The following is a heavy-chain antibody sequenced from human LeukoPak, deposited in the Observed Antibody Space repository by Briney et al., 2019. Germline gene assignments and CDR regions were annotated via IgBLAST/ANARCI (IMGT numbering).Heavy chain of an antibody. CDR1: GYTFTSYG. D-gene: IGHD5-18*01. J-gene: IGHJ4*02. CDR3: ARLRGWDTAMATLDY. Sequence: ASVKVSCKASGYTFTSYGISWVRQAPGQGLEWMGWISPYNGNTNYAQKFQGRVTMTTDTSTSTAYMELRSLRSDDTAVYYCARLRGWDTAMATLDYWGQGTLVTVSS. CDR2: ISPYNGNT. V-gene: IGHV1-18*01.